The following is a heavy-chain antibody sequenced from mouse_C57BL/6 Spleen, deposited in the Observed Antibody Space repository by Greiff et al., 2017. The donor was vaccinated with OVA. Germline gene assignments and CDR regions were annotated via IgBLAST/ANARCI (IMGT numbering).Heavy chain of an antibody. CDR3: AREGDYGKYFDY. D-gene: IGHD1-1*01. Sequence: VQLQQPGAELVMPGASVKLSCKASGYTFTSYWMHWVKQRPGQGLEWIGEIDPSDSYTNYNQKFKGKSTVTVDKSSSTAYMQLSSLTSEDSAVYYCAREGDYGKYFDYWGQGTTLTVSS. J-gene: IGHJ2*01. V-gene: IGHV1-69*01. CDR1: GYTFTSYW. CDR2: IDPSDSYT.